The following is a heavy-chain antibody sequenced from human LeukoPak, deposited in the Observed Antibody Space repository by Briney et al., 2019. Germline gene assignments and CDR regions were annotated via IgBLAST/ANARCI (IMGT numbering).Heavy chain of an antibody. D-gene: IGHD1-26*01. J-gene: IGHJ2*01. CDR2: ISSSGSGGNT. V-gene: IGHV3-23*01. Sequence: PGGSLRLSCVASGFTLSNYAMSWARQAPGKGLERVSGISSSGSGGNTYYADSVKGRFTISRDSSKNALSLQMNTLKAEDTAIYYCAKDRTVGASYWYFDLWGRGTLVTVSS. CDR3: AKDRTVGASYWYFDL. CDR1: GFTLSNYA.